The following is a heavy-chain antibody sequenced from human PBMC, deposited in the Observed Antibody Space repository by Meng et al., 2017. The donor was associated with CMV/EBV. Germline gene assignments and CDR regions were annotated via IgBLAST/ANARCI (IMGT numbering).Heavy chain of an antibody. Sequence: ASVKVSCKASGYTFTSYDINWVRQATGQGLEWMGWMNPNSGNTGYAQKFQGRVTITRNTSISTAYMELSSLRSEDTAVYYCARGSYYDFWSGPRRFHPWGQGTLVTVSS. CDR2: MNPNSGNT. D-gene: IGHD3-3*01. CDR3: ARGSYYDFWSGPRRFHP. V-gene: IGHV1-8*03. J-gene: IGHJ5*02. CDR1: GYTFTSYD.